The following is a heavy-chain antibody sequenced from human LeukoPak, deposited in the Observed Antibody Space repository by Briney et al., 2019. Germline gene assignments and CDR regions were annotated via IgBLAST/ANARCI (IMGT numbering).Heavy chain of an antibody. V-gene: IGHV4-30-2*01. J-gene: IGHJ4*02. CDR1: GGSISSGGYS. D-gene: IGHD4-17*01. CDR3: ASSHYERYFDY. Sequence: SETLSLTCAVSGGSISSGGYSWSWIRQPPGKGLEWIGYIYHSGSTYYNPSLKSRVTISVDRSKNQFSLKLSSVTAADTAVYYCASSHYERYFDYWGRGTLVTVSS. CDR2: IYHSGST.